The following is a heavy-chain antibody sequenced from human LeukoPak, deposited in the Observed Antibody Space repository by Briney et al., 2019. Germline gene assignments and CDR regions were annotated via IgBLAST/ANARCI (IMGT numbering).Heavy chain of an antibody. CDR3: ARGQQWLPYFDY. Sequence: GGSLRLSCAASGFTFSSYSMNWVRQAPGKGLEWVSSISSSSSSIYYADSVKGRFTISRDNAKNSLYLHMNSLRAEDTAVYFCARGQQWLPYFDYWGQGTLVTVSS. V-gene: IGHV3-21*01. D-gene: IGHD6-19*01. CDR2: ISSSSSSI. CDR1: GFTFSSYS. J-gene: IGHJ4*02.